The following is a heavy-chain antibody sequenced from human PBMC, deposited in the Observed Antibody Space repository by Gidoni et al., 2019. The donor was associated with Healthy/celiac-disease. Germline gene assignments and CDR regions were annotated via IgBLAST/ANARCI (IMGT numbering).Heavy chain of an antibody. Sequence: QVQLVESGGGVVQPGRSLRLSCAASGFTFSRYAMHWVRQAPGKGLEWVAVISYDGSNKYYADSVKGRFTISRDNSKNTLYLQMNSLRAEDTAVYYCARDEVADCSSTSCYHYGMDVWGQGTTVTVSS. CDR2: ISYDGSNK. V-gene: IGHV3-30*01. CDR3: ARDEVADCSSTSCYHYGMDV. D-gene: IGHD2-2*01. J-gene: IGHJ6*02. CDR1: GFTFSRYA.